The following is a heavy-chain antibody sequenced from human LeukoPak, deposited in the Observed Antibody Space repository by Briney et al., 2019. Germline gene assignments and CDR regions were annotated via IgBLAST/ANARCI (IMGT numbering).Heavy chain of an antibody. J-gene: IGHJ4*02. CDR2: IGSSGSTI. V-gene: IGHV3-48*03. CDR3: ARNDYNFDY. Sequence: GGSLRLSCAASGFTFSSYEMNWVRQAPGKGLEWVSYIGSSGSTIYYADSVQGRFTISRDNAKNSLYLQMSSLRAEDTAVYYCARNDYNFDYWGQGTLVTVSS. D-gene: IGHD3-16*01. CDR1: GFTFSSYE.